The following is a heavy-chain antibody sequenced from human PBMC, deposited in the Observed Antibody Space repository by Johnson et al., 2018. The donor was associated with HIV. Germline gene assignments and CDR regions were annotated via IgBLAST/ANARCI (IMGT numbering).Heavy chain of an antibody. CDR1: GFTFSSYA. CDR2: ISCSGGST. V-gene: IGHV3-23*04. CDR3: ARQLATGDDAFDI. Sequence: VQLVESGGGLVQPGGSLRLSCAASGFTFSSYAMSWVRQAPGKGLEWVSAISCSGGSTYYADSVKGRFTISRDNAKNSLYLQMNSRRAEDTALYYCARQLATGDDAFDIWGQGTMVTISS. D-gene: IGHD7-27*01. J-gene: IGHJ3*02.